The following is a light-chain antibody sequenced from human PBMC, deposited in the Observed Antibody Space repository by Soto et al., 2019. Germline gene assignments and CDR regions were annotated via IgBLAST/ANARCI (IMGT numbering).Light chain of an antibody. J-gene: IGLJ2*01. V-gene: IGLV2-14*01. CDR3: SSDTSSRTRV. CDR2: DVT. Sequence: QSALTQPASVSASLGQSISISCTGTSYDVGGHNSVSWYQQHPGKAPKLVIYDVTYRPSGVSNRFSGSKSGNTASLTISGLQAEDEADYYCSSDTSSRTRVFGGGTKVTVL. CDR1: SYDVGGHNS.